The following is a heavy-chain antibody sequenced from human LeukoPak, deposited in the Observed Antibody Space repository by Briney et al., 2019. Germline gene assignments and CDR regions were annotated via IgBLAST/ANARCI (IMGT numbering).Heavy chain of an antibody. Sequence: PSETLSLTCTVSDGSISSGGYYWSWIRQPPGKGLEWIGYIYHSGSTYYNPSLKSRVTISVDRSKNQFSLKLSSVTAADTAVYYCARDARIAAAATIDWGQGTLVTVSS. CDR1: DGSISSGGYY. J-gene: IGHJ4*02. CDR3: ARDARIAAAATID. V-gene: IGHV4-30-2*01. CDR2: IYHSGST. D-gene: IGHD6-13*01.